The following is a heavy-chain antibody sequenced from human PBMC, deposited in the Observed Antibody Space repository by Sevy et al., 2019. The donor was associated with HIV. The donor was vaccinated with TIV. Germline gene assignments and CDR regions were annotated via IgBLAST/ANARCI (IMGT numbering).Heavy chain of an antibody. V-gene: IGHV3-48*03. CDR1: GFTFSSYD. CDR3: TRNGGAFDNGFDP. Sequence: GGSLRLSCTASGFTFSSYDMNWVRQAPGKGLEWVSKIRSSGSSIYYADSVKGRLTISRDNAKNSLNLQMNSLRAEDTAVYYCTRNGGAFDNGFDPWGQGTLVTVSS. J-gene: IGHJ5*02. D-gene: IGHD2-8*01. CDR2: IRSSGSSI.